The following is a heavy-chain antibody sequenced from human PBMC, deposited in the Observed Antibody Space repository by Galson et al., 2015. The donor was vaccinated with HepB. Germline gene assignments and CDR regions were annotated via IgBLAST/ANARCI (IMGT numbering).Heavy chain of an antibody. V-gene: IGHV4-59*08. CDR3: ARHENYYDSSGYYLPPYWYFDL. Sequence: SETLSLTCTVSGGSISSYYWSWIRQPPGKGLEWIGYIYYSGSTNYNPSLKSRVTISVDTSKNQFSLKLSSVTAADTAVYYCARHENYYDSSGYYLPPYWYFDLWGRGTLVTVSS. CDR1: GGSISSYY. CDR2: IYYSGST. D-gene: IGHD3-22*01. J-gene: IGHJ2*01.